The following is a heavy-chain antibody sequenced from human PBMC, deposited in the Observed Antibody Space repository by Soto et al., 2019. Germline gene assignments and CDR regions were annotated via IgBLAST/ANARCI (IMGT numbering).Heavy chain of an antibody. J-gene: IGHJ5*02. CDR3: VKDGGSGSEAWFDP. V-gene: IGHV3-30*18. CDR2: ISNDGSYK. D-gene: IGHD1-26*01. Sequence: GGSLRLSCEVSGFTFSSYWIHWVRQAPCKGLEWVAVISNDGSYKYYPDSVKGRFTISRDNSKNTLYLQMSSLRAEDKAVYYCVKDGGSGSEAWFDPSGEGTLVTVSS. CDR1: GFTFSSYW.